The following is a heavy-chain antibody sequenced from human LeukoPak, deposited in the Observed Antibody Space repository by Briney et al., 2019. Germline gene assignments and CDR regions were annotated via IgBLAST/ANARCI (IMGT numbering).Heavy chain of an antibody. V-gene: IGHV3-21*04. J-gene: IGHJ5*02. D-gene: IGHD2-2*01. CDR3: ARGSTGPDP. CDR2: ISSSSSYI. Sequence: GGSLRLSCAASGFTFSSYSMNWVRQAPGKGLEWVSSISSSSSYIYDADSVKGRFTISRDNSKNTLYLQMNSLRADDTAVYYCARGSTGPDPWGQGTLVTVSS. CDR1: GFTFSSYS.